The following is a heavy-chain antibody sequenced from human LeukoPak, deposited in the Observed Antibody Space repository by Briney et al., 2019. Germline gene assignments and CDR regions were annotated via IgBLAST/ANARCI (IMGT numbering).Heavy chain of an antibody. CDR1: GGSISSYY. Sequence: SETLSLTCTVSGGSISSYYRSWIRQPPGKGLEWIGYIYYSGSTNYNPSLKSRVTISVDTSKNQFSLKLSSVTAADTAVYYCARDRVLWSASDYYYYMDVWGKGTTVTVSS. D-gene: IGHD3-10*01. V-gene: IGHV4-59*01. CDR2: IYYSGST. J-gene: IGHJ6*03. CDR3: ARDRVLWSASDYYYYMDV.